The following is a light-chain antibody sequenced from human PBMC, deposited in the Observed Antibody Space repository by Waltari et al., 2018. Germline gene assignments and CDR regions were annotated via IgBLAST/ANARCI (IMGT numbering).Light chain of an antibody. CDR3: MSYTTSDTWV. Sequence: QSALTQPPSVSGSPGPSVPIPCTGTNRDVGYFNLSPWYQKAPGTAPNLLIFEATNRPSGVPDRFSGSKSGNTASLTISGLQADDETDYYCMSYTTSDTWVFGGGTKVTVL. V-gene: IGLV2-18*02. J-gene: IGLJ3*02. CDR2: EAT. CDR1: NRDVGYFNL.